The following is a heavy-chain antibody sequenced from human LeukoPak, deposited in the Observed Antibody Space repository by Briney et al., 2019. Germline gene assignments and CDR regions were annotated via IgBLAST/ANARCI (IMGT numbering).Heavy chain of an antibody. V-gene: IGHV3-74*01. CDR1: GFTFSSYW. CDR3: AKRPIFGELLYYFDY. D-gene: IGHD3-10*01. CDR2: INSDGSST. Sequence: GGSLRLSCAASGFTFSSYWMHWVRQAPGKGLVWVSRINSDGSSTSDADSVKGRFTLSRDNAKNTLYLQMNSLRAEDTAIYYCAKRPIFGELLYYFDYWGQGTLVTVSS. J-gene: IGHJ4*02.